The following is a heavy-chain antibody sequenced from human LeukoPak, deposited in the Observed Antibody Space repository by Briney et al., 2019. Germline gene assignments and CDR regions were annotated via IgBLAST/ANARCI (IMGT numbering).Heavy chain of an antibody. J-gene: IGHJ3*02. Sequence: SETLSLTCTVSGGSISSYYWSWIRQPPGKGLEWIGYIYHSGSTNYNPSLKSRVTISVDKSKNQFSLKLSSVTAADTAVYYCARKQQLLDAFDIWGQGTMVTVSS. V-gene: IGHV4-59*12. CDR2: IYHSGST. CDR3: ARKQQLLDAFDI. D-gene: IGHD6-13*01. CDR1: GGSISSYY.